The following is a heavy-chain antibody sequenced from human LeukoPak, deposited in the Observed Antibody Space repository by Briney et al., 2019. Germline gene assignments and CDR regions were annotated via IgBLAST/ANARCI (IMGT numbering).Heavy chain of an antibody. CDR3: ASRLRNYYDSSGYPGIYCGMDV. Sequence: SVKVSCKASGGTFSSYAISWVRQAPGQGLEWMGRIIPILGIANYAQKFQGRVTITADKSTSTAYMELSSLRSEDTAVYYCASRLRNYYDSSGYPGIYCGMDVWGQGTTVTVSS. CDR1: GGTFSSYA. V-gene: IGHV1-69*04. J-gene: IGHJ6*02. CDR2: IIPILGIA. D-gene: IGHD3-22*01.